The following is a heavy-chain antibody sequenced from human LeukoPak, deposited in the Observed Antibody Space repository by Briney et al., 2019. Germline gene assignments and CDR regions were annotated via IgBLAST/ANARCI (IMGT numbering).Heavy chain of an antibody. V-gene: IGHV4-34*01. CDR1: GGSFSGYY. J-gene: IGHJ6*02. CDR3: ASAPPYYYYGMDV. Sequence: SETLSLTCAVYGGSFSGYYWSWIRQPPGKGLEWIGEINHSGSTNYKPSLKSRVTISVDTSKNQFSLKLSSVTAADTAVYYCASAPPYYYYGMDVWGQGTTVTVSS. CDR2: INHSGST.